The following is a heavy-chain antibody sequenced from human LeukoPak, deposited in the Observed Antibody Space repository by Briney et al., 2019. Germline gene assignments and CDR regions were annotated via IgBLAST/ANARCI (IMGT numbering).Heavy chain of an antibody. V-gene: IGHV3-30-3*01. D-gene: IGHD1-20*01. CDR1: GFTFSSYA. CDR3: ARGPDLTGTTFHY. J-gene: IGHJ4*02. Sequence: PGGSLRLSCAASGFTFSSYAMHWVRQAPGKGLEWVAVISYDGSNKYYADSVKGRFTISRDNSKNTLYLQMNSLRAEDTAVYYCARGPDLTGTTFHYWGQGTLVTVSS. CDR2: ISYDGSNK.